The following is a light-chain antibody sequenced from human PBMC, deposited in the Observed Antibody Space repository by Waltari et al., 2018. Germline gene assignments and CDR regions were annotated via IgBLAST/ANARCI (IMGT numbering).Light chain of an antibody. CDR3: QYYNNYELT. CDR2: GVS. CDR1: QRITNW. Sequence: DIQMTQSPSTLSASVGDRDTITCRASQRITNWLAWYQQKPGMAPKLLIYGVSTLESGVPSRFSGSGSGAEFTLTISSLQPDDFATYYCQYYNNYELTFGGGTKVEIK. J-gene: IGKJ4*01. V-gene: IGKV1-5*03.